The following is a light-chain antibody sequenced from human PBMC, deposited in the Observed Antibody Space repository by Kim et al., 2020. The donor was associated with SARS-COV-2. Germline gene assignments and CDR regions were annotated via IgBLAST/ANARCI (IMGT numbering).Light chain of an antibody. Sequence: PPGESATTSCRASQSVSSNLAWYQQKPGQAPRLIIYGASTRATGVPARFSGSGFGTDFTLTISSLQSEDYAVYYCQQHNDWPPLTFGGGTKVDIK. CDR2: GAS. CDR1: QSVSSN. V-gene: IGKV3-15*01. J-gene: IGKJ4*01. CDR3: QQHNDWPPLT.